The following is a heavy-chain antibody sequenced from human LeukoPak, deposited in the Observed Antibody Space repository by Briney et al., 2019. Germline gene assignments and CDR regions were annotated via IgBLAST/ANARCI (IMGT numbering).Heavy chain of an antibody. CDR1: GYTFTSYC. D-gene: IGHD2-2*01. V-gene: IGHV1-18*04. Sequence: GASVKVSCKASGYTFTSYCISWVRQAPGQGLEWMGWINANNGNTNYAQKLQGRVTMTTDTSTSTAYMELRSLRSDDTAVYYCARDEGEAVVVPAATFWRYWGQGNLVTASS. CDR3: ARDEGEAVVVPAATFWRY. J-gene: IGHJ4*02. CDR2: INANNGNT.